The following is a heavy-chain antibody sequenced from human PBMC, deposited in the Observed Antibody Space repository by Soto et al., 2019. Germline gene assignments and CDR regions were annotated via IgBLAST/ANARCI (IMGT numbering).Heavy chain of an antibody. Sequence: QVQLVQSGAEVKKPGASVKVSCKASGYTFTSYGISWVRQAPGQGLEWMGWISAYNGNTNYAQKLQGRVTMTTDTSTSTAYMELRSLRSDDTAVYYCAWSLGITIFGVVSGAFDIWGQGTMVTVSS. V-gene: IGHV1-18*01. CDR3: AWSLGITIFGVVSGAFDI. CDR1: GYTFTSYG. D-gene: IGHD3-3*01. CDR2: ISAYNGNT. J-gene: IGHJ3*02.